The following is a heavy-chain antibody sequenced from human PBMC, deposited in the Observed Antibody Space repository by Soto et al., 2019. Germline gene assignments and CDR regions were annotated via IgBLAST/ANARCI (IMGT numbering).Heavy chain of an antibody. D-gene: IGHD4-17*01. CDR2: INRDGGDT. CDR1: GFTFSNYW. CDR3: ARQIMTTVDIDS. Sequence: VGSLRLSCAASGFTFSNYWMHWVLQAPGKGLVWVSRINRDGGDTSYADSVKGRFTISRDNAKNTLYLQMNSLRAEDTAVYYCARQIMTTVDIDSWGQGTLVTVSS. J-gene: IGHJ5*01. V-gene: IGHV3-74*01.